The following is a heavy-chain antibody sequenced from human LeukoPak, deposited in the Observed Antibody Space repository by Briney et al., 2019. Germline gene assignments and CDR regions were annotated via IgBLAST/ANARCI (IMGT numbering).Heavy chain of an antibody. D-gene: IGHD3-22*01. CDR3: AIMHPYYDGSGYWVQ. Sequence: GGSLRLSRAASGFTFGSYAMSWVRQAPGKGLEWVSGISTSGGSSSYADSVKGRFTISRDNPRNTLYMEMNSLRAEDTALYYCAIMHPYYDGSGYWVQWGQGTLVTVSS. J-gene: IGHJ4*02. CDR2: ISTSGGSS. CDR1: GFTFGSYA. V-gene: IGHV3-23*01.